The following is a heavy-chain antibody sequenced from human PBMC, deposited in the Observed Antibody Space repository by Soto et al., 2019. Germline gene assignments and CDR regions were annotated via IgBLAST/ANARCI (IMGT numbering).Heavy chain of an antibody. V-gene: IGHV4-59*01. Sequence: PSETLSLTCTVSGGSISSYYWSWIRQPPGKGLEWIRYIYYSGSTNYNPSLKSRVTISVDTSKNQFSLKLSSVTAADTAVYYCARTLYSYGPRFDYWGQGTLVTVSS. CDR2: IYYSGST. D-gene: IGHD5-18*01. CDR3: ARTLYSYGPRFDY. CDR1: GGSISSYY. J-gene: IGHJ4*02.